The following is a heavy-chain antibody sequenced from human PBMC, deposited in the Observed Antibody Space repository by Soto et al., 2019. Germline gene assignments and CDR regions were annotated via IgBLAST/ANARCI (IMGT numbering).Heavy chain of an antibody. CDR2: IIPIFGTA. V-gene: IGHV1-69*13. CDR3: ARVPDYYYYYGMDV. J-gene: IGHJ6*02. Sequence: SVKVSCKASGGTFSSYAISWVRQAPGQGLEWMGGIIPIFGTANYAQKFHGRVTITADESTSTAYMELSSLRSEDTAVYYCARVPDYYYYYGMDVWGQGTTVTVSS. CDR1: GGTFSSYA.